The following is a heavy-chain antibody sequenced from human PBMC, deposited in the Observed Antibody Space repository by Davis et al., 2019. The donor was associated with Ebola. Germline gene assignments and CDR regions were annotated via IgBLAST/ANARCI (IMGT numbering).Heavy chain of an antibody. V-gene: IGHV4-39*01. D-gene: IGHD3/OR15-3a*01. J-gene: IGHJ5*02. CDR1: GGSISSSSYY. CDR2: IYYSGST. CDR3: ARHSQRRTGYINWFDP. Sequence: PSETLSLTCTVSGGSISSSSYYWGWIRQPPGKGLEWIGSIYYSGSTYYNPSLKSRVTISVDTSKNQFSLKLSSVTAADTAVYYCARHSQRRTGYINWFDPWDQGTPVTVSS.